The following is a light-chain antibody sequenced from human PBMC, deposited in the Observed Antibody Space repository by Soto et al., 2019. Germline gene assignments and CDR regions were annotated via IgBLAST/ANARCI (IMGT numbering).Light chain of an antibody. CDR3: CLYAPHLF. J-gene: IGLJ1*01. V-gene: IGLV2-23*02. CDR2: EVS. CDR1: SSDVGSYNL. Sequence: QSVLAQPASVSGSPGQSITISCTGTSSDVGSYNLVSWYQQHPGKAPKLMIYEVSKRPSGVSNRFSGSKSGNTASLTISGFKVEDGPDYSCCLYAPHLFFETGPKVT.